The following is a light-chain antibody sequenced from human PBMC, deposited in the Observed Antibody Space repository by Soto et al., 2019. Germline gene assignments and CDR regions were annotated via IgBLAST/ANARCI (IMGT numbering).Light chain of an antibody. V-gene: IGKV2-24*01. CDR1: QSLVHRDGHTY. Sequence: DIVMTQTPLSSPVTLGQPASISCTTSQSLVHRDGHTYLSWLQQRPGQPPRLLIYKISNRISGVPDRFSGSGAGTDFTLKSTRVEAEDVGVYYCMRATHSPWTFGQGTKVEI. CDR2: KIS. CDR3: MRATHSPWT. J-gene: IGKJ1*01.